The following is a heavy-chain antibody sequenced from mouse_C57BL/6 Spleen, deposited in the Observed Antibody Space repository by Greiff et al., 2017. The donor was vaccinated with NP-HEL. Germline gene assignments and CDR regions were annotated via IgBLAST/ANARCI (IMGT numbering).Heavy chain of an antibody. J-gene: IGHJ4*01. Sequence: EVQRVESGGGLVKPGGSLKLSCAASGFTFSDYGMHWVRQAPGKGLEWVAYISSGSSTFYSADTVKGRFTISRDNAKNTLFLQMTRLRSEDTAMYYCARDRIYYYGSSYSMGYWGKGTSVTVSS. CDR1: GFTFSDYG. CDR2: ISSGSSTF. V-gene: IGHV5-17*01. CDR3: ARDRIYYYGSSYSMGY. D-gene: IGHD1-1*01.